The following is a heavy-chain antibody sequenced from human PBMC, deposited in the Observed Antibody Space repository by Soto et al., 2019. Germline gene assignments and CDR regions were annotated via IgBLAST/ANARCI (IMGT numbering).Heavy chain of an antibody. D-gene: IGHD2-15*01. Sequence: ASVKVSCKASGYTFTGYYRHWVRQAPGQGLEWMGWINPNSGGTNYEQKFQGRVTMTRATSISTAYMELSRLRSDDTAVYYCARVNVVVVAATREYYFDYWGQGTLVTVSS. CDR2: INPNSGGT. J-gene: IGHJ4*02. CDR3: ARVNVVVVAATREYYFDY. V-gene: IGHV1-2*02. CDR1: GYTFTGYY.